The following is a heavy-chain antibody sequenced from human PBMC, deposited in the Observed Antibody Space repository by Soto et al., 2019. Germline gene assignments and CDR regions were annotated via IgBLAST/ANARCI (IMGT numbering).Heavy chain of an antibody. J-gene: IGHJ4*02. CDR3: ERVPGGFDY. Sequence: QVQLVQSGAAVKKPPATVQVSCKTSGYTFTSYGISWGRQARGQGVEWMGWISAYNGHTNYAQKLQGRVTMTTDTSTSTAYMELRSLRADDTAVYYCERVPGGFDYWGQGTLVTVSS. CDR2: ISAYNGHT. D-gene: IGHD1-1*01. V-gene: IGHV1-18*01. CDR1: GYTFTSYG.